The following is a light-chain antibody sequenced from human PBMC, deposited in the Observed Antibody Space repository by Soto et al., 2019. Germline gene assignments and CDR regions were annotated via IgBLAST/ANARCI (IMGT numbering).Light chain of an antibody. Sequence: QSALTQPASVSGCPGQSITIPCTRTSSDIGAYNSVSWYQQHPGKAPKLMIYEVSNRPSGVSNRFSASMSGNTASLTTSGLEAEDVADYYCRSRKTGNPYVFGTGIKVTVL. V-gene: IGLV2-14*01. CDR1: SSDIGAYNS. CDR3: RSRKTGNPYV. CDR2: EVS. J-gene: IGLJ1*01.